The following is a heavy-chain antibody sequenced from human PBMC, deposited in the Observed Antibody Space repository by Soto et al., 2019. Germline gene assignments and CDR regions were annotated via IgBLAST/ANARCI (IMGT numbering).Heavy chain of an antibody. J-gene: IGHJ3*02. CDR2: ISWNSGSI. Sequence: GGSLRLSCAASGFTFDDYAMHWVRQAPGKGLEWVSGISWNSGSIGYADSVKGRFTISRDNAKNSLYLQMNSLRAEDTALYYCAKDTVAVAGDAFDIWGQGTMVTVSS. CDR3: AKDTVAVAGDAFDI. CDR1: GFTFDDYA. V-gene: IGHV3-9*01. D-gene: IGHD6-19*01.